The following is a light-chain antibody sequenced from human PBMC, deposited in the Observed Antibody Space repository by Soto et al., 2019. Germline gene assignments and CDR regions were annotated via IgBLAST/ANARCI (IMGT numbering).Light chain of an antibody. CDR1: QSVSSN. CDR2: GAS. CDR3: QQYNNWPYS. Sequence: EIVMPQSPATLSVSPGERATLPCRASQSVSSNLAWYQQKPGQAPRLLIYGASTRATGIPARFSGSGSGTEFTLTISSLQSEDFAVYYCQQYNNWPYSFGQGTKLVIK. V-gene: IGKV3-15*01. J-gene: IGKJ2*03.